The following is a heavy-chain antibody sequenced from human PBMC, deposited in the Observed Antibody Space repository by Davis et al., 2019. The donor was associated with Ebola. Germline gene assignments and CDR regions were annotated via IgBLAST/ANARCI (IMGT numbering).Heavy chain of an antibody. Sequence: ASVKVSCKASGYTFTSYYMHWVRQAPGKGLEWMGGFDPEDGETIYAQKFQGRVTMTEDTSTDTAYMELSSLRSEDTAVYYCATASYIVVVPAATRPYDYWGQGTLVTVSS. D-gene: IGHD2-2*01. J-gene: IGHJ4*02. CDR2: FDPEDGET. CDR3: ATASYIVVVPAATRPYDY. V-gene: IGHV1-24*01. CDR1: GYTFTSYY.